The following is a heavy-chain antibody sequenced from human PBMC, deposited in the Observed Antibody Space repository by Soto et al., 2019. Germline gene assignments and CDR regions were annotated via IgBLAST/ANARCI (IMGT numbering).Heavy chain of an antibody. CDR3: VRDYLLTGFDP. CDR1: GGSMSSYY. CDR2: IYYSGST. D-gene: IGHD3-9*01. V-gene: IGHV4-59*01. J-gene: IGHJ5*02. Sequence: PSETLSLTCTVSGGSMSSYYWSWIRQPPGKGLEWIGYIYYSGSTNYNPSLESRGTISIDASKNQFSLKMKSVTAADTAVYYCVRDYLLTGFDPWGQGALVTVSS.